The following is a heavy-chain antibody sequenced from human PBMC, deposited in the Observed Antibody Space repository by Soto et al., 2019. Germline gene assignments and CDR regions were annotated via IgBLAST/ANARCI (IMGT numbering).Heavy chain of an antibody. V-gene: IGHV4-31*03. D-gene: IGHD3-3*01. CDR2: IYYSGST. CDR3: ARGGFYDFWSGYGAFDI. J-gene: IGHJ3*02. Sequence: SETLSLTCTVSGGSISSGGYYWSWIRQHPGKGLEWIGYIYYSGSTYYNPSLKSRVTISVDTSKNQFSLKLSSVTAADTAVYYCARGGFYDFWSGYGAFDIWGQGTRVTVAS. CDR1: GGSISSGGYY.